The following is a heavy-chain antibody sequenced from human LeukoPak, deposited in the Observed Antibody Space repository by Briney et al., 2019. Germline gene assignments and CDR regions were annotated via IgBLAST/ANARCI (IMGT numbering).Heavy chain of an antibody. CDR2: ISSSSSYS. J-gene: IGHJ2*01. CDR1: GFTFSNYW. CDR3: ARALYCSGGTCYFALYFDL. Sequence: GGSLRLSCAGSGFTFSNYWMSWVRQAPGKGLEWVSYISSSSSYSNYADSVKGRFTISRDNAKNSLYLQVNSLRAEDTAVYYCARALYCSGGTCYFALYFDLWGRGTLVTVSS. D-gene: IGHD2-15*01. V-gene: IGHV3-11*05.